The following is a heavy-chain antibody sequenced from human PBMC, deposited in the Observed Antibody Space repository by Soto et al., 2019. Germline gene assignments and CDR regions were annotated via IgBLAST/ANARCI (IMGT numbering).Heavy chain of an antibody. CDR2: IVPILGIA. Sequence: GASVKVSCTASGGTFSSYTISWVRQAPGQGLEWMGRIVPILGIANYAQKFQGRVTITADKSTSTAYMELSSLRSEDTAVYYCATCGSWWNWFDPWGQGTLVTVSS. D-gene: IGHD2-15*01. CDR1: GGTFSSYT. CDR3: ATCGSWWNWFDP. V-gene: IGHV1-69*02. J-gene: IGHJ5*02.